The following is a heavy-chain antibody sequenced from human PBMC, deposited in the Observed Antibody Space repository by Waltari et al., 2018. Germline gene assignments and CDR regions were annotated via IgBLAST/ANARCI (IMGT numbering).Heavy chain of an antibody. D-gene: IGHD3-10*01. CDR2: INWNSEHI. CDR1: GIRFGGSA. CDR3: GKDKYNALRAISN. Sequence: EVHLVESGGGLGQHGRALRLSCAASGIRFGGSAMPWVRQAPGKGLEWVSSINWNSEHIGYADSVKGRFTISRDNAKHSLYLQMDSLRPEDTAFYFCGKDKYNALRAISNWGQGTLVTVSS. J-gene: IGHJ4*02. V-gene: IGHV3-9*01.